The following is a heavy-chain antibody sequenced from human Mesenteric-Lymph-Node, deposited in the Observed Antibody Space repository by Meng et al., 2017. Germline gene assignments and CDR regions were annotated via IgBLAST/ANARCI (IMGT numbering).Heavy chain of an antibody. J-gene: IGHJ4*02. CDR1: GFTFSNAW. CDR2: IKSEINGGSI. V-gene: IGHV3-15*01. Sequence: GGSLRLSCAGSGFTFSNAWMTWVRQAPGKGLEWVGRIKSEINGGSIDYAAPVKDRFTISRDDSKSTLYLQINSLKTEDTGVYYCAYGAGASDFDYWGPGTLVTVSS. CDR3: AYGAGASDFDY. D-gene: IGHD3-10*01.